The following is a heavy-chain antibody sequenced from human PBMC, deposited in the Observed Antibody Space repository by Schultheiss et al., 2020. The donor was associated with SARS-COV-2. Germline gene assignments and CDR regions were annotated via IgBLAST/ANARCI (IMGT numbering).Heavy chain of an antibody. CDR1: GFTFSSYG. J-gene: IGHJ6*02. CDR3: AREGSGYYYYYAMDV. V-gene: IGHV3-48*04. CDR2: ISGDGGST. Sequence: GGSLRLSCAASGFTFSSYGMSWVRQTPGKGLEWVSLISGDGGSTYYADSVKGRFTISRDNAKNSLYLQMNSLRAVDTAVYYCAREGSGYYYYYAMDVWGQGTMVTVSS. D-gene: IGHD3-3*01.